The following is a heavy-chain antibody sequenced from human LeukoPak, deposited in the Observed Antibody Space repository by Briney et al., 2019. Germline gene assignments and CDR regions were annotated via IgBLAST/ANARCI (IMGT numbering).Heavy chain of an antibody. V-gene: IGHV3-7*01. CDR3: ARGISGWYQGNIFDY. CDR2: INQDGSEK. CDR1: GFTFSSYW. Sequence: GGSLRLSCAVSGFTFSSYWMSWVRQAPGKGLEWVANINQDGSEKYYVDSVKGRFTISRDNAKNSLYLQMNSLRAEDTAVYYCARGISGWYQGNIFDYWGQGTLVTVSS. D-gene: IGHD6-19*01. J-gene: IGHJ4*02.